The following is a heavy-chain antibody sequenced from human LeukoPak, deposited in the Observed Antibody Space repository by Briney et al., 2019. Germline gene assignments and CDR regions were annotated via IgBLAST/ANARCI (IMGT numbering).Heavy chain of an antibody. J-gene: IGHJ6*03. CDR1: GLTFSISG. CDR3: AKLVDYCEGRTCFTSYYYTDI. CDR2: IRDDGSSE. Sequence: GGSLRLSCAVSGLTFSISGIHWVRQAPGKGLEWVTFIRDDGSSEYYADSVKGRFTVSRDYSRNTVDLQMSSLTLEDTAVYFCAKLVDYCEGRTCFTSYYYTDIWGKGTTVTVSS. V-gene: IGHV3-30*02. D-gene: IGHD4/OR15-4a*01.